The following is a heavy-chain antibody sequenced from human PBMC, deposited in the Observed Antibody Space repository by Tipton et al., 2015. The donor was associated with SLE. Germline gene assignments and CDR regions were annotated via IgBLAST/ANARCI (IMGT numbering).Heavy chain of an antibody. V-gene: IGHV4-34*01. D-gene: IGHD5-24*01. CDR1: GGSLNDYF. CDR3: AREGRDGYNPLGMDV. CDR2: VNYGGGT. J-gene: IGHJ4*02. Sequence: TLSLTCAVYGGSLNDYFWSWIRQPPGKGLEWIGDVNYGGGTSYNPSLKSRLTIELDRSTSQFSLRLTSVTAADTAVYYCAREGRDGYNPLGMDVWGQGTLVTVSS.